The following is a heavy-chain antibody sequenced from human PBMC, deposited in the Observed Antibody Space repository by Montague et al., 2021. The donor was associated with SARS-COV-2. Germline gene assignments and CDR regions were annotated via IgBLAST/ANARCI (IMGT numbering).Heavy chain of an antibody. J-gene: IGHJ3*02. CDR1: GGSISSYY. V-gene: IGHV4-59*08. CDR3: ARRRERWSDAFDI. D-gene: IGHD2-15*01. CDR2: IYYSRST. Sequence: SETLSLTCTVSGGSISSYYWSWIRQPPGKGLEWIGYIYYSRSTNYNPSLKSRVTISVDTSKNQLSLKVRSVTAADTAVYYCARRRERWSDAFDIWGQGTMVTASS.